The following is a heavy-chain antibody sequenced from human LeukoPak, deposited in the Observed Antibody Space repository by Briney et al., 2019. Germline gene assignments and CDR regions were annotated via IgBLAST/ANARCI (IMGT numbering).Heavy chain of an antibody. D-gene: IGHD1-14*01. V-gene: IGHV3-66*02. CDR3: AREPTGSRAFDI. J-gene: IGHJ3*02. CDR1: GFTVSINY. CDR2: IYSGGST. Sequence: GALRLSCAASGFTVSINYMSWVRQAPGKGLEWVSVIYSGGSTYYADSVKGRLTISRDNSKNTLYLQMNSLRAEDTAVYYCAREPTGSRAFDIWGQGTMVTVSS.